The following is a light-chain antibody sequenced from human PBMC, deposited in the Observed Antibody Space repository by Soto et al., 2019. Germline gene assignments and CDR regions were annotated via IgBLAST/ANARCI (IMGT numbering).Light chain of an antibody. J-gene: IGLJ1*01. CDR2: KVS. CDR3: TSSTSDSIYV. V-gene: IGLV2-14*01. CDR1: SSDVGGNKY. Sequence: QSVLTQPASVSGSPGQSITISCTGTSSDVGGNKYVSWYQQYPGKVPKLLINKVSNRPSGVSNRCSGSKSGNTASLTISGLLAEDEAEYFCTSSTSDSIYVFGTGTKVTVL.